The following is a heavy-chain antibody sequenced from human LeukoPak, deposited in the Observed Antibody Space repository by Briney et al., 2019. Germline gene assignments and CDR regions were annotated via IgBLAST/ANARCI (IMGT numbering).Heavy chain of an antibody. Sequence: PGGSLRLSCAASGFTFGSYGIHRVRQAPGKDLEWVAAIWYDGSNQFYADSVKGRFTISRDNSKNTLFLEMNSLRVEDTAVYYCAKTSHYDSSGYFDHWGQGTLVTVSS. V-gene: IGHV3-33*06. D-gene: IGHD3-22*01. CDR1: GFTFGSYG. CDR2: IWYDGSNQ. J-gene: IGHJ4*02. CDR3: AKTSHYDSSGYFDH.